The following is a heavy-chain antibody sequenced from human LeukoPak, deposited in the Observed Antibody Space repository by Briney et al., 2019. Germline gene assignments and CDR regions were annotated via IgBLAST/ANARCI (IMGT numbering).Heavy chain of an antibody. CDR2: IKPDGSAQ. Sequence: GGSLRLSCAASGFTFSNSWMSWVRQAPGKGLEWVATIKPDGSAQYYVDSVKGRFTTSRDNAKNSLFLQINSLRAEDTAVYCCANGGTYSSGPWGQGTLVTVSS. V-gene: IGHV3-7*01. CDR1: GFTFSNSW. D-gene: IGHD3-22*01. J-gene: IGHJ5*02. CDR3: ANGGTYSSGP.